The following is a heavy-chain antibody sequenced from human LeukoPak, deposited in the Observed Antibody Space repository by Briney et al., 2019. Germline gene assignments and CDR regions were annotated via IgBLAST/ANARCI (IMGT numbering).Heavy chain of an antibody. CDR1: GSIIGYY. Sequence: PSETLSLTCTVSGSIIGYYWSWFRQPPGKGVEWIGYIYTSGSTNYNSSLASRVTISVDTSKNQFSLDLSSVTAADTAVYYCARQKCTSTSCLTKNAFDIWGQGTMVTVSS. V-gene: IGHV4-4*09. CDR2: IYTSGST. CDR3: ARQKCTSTSCLTKNAFDI. J-gene: IGHJ3*02. D-gene: IGHD2-2*01.